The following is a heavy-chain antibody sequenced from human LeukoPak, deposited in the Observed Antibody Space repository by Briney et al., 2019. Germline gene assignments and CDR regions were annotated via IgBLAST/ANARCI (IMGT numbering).Heavy chain of an antibody. V-gene: IGHV4-61*02. CDR1: RGSITYGGYY. Sequence: SQNLLLTCTVSRGSITYGGYYSSWIRQPAGKGLEWIGRIYTTGNTNYNPSLKSRLTISLETSKNQFSLKLSSVRAEDTALYYCARERLGGSYYRPVEYWGQGTLVTVSS. CDR3: ARERLGGSYYRPVEY. D-gene: IGHD1-26*01. J-gene: IGHJ4*02. CDR2: IYTTGNT.